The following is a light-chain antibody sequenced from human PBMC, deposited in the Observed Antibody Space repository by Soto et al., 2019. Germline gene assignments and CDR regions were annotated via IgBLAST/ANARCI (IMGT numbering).Light chain of an antibody. J-gene: IGLJ2*01. Sequence: QSALTQPPTASGSPGQSVTISCTGTNSDVGAYNYVSWYQQHPGKAPKLMIYEVNKRPSGVPDRFSGSKSGNTASLTVSGLQAEDEADYYCSSYAGSNNFEVFGGGTKLTVL. V-gene: IGLV2-8*01. CDR3: SSYAGSNNFEV. CDR1: NSDVGAYNY. CDR2: EVN.